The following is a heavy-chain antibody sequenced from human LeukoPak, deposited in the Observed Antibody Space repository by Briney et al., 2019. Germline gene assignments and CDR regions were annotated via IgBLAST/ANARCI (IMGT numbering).Heavy chain of an antibody. CDR3: AKSYYYDSSGYPFDY. J-gene: IGHJ4*02. Sequence: PGGSLRLSCAASGFTFDDYAMHWVRHAPGKGLEWASGISWNSGSIGYADSVKGRFTISRDNAKNSLYLQMNSLRAEDTALYYCAKSYYYDSSGYPFDYWGQGTLVTVSS. D-gene: IGHD3-22*01. V-gene: IGHV3-9*01. CDR1: GFTFDDYA. CDR2: ISWNSGSI.